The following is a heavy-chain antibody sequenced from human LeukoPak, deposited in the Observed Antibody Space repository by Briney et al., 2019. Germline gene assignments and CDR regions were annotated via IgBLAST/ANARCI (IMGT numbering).Heavy chain of an antibody. Sequence: ASVKVSCKASGGTFSSYAISWVRQAPGQGLEWMGGIIPIFGTANYAQKFQGRVTITADESTSTAYMELSSLRPEDTAVYYCARELGEVVPGGYYYYYMDVWGKGTTVTVSS. D-gene: IGHD2-2*01. CDR3: ARELGEVVPGGYYYYYMDV. V-gene: IGHV1-69*13. J-gene: IGHJ6*03. CDR2: IIPIFGTA. CDR1: GGTFSSYA.